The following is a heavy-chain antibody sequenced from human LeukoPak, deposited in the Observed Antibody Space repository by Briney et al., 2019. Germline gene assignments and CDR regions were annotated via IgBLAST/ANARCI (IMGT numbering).Heavy chain of an antibody. D-gene: IGHD6-13*01. J-gene: IGHJ4*02. CDR1: GFTFSSYG. V-gene: IGHV3-30*02. CDR2: IRFDTSYK. Sequence: GGSLRLSCAASGFTFSSYGMHWVRQAPGKGLEWVAFIRFDTSYKYYADSVKGRFTVSRDTSKNTLYLQMNSLRAEDTAIYYCAKGPSSWYLGFDYWGQGTLVTVSS. CDR3: AKGPSSWYLGFDY.